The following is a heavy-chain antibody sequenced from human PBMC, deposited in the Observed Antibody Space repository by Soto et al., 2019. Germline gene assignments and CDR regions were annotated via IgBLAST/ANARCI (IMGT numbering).Heavy chain of an antibody. CDR2: IRSKAYGGTT. D-gene: IGHD3-10*01. CDR1: GFTFGDYA. CDR3: TRDEGYLWFGEKVDY. Sequence: PGESLKISCTASGFTFGDYAMSWFRQAPGKGLEWVGFIRSKAYGGTTEYAASVKGRFTISRDDSKSIAYLQMNSLKTEDTAVYYCTRDEGYLWFGEKVDYWGQGTLVTVSS. V-gene: IGHV3-49*03. J-gene: IGHJ4*02.